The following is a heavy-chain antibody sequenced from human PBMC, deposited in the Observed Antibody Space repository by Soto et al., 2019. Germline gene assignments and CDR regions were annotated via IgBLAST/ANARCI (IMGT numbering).Heavy chain of an antibody. V-gene: IGHV4-30-4*01. CDR1: GGSISSGDYY. D-gene: IGHD4-17*01. J-gene: IGHJ5*02. CDR3: ARTSTVVSGSNWFDP. Sequence: SETLSLTCTVSGGSISSGDYYWSWIRQPPGKGLEWIGYIYYSGSTYYNPSLKSRVTISVDTSENQFSLKLSSVTAADTAVYYCARTSTVVSGSNWFDPWGQGTLVTVSS. CDR2: IYYSGST.